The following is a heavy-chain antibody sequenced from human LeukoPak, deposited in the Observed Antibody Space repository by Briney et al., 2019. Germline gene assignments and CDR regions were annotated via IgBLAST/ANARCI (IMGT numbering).Heavy chain of an antibody. Sequence: GGSLRLSCAASGFTCSTYVMSWVRQAPGKGLEWLSLILHNGDSTYYADSVKGRFTISRDNSKNTLYLQMNSLRAEDTAVYYCARSYSSSSSTNYHYYGMDVWGQGTTVTVSS. CDR2: ILHNGDST. J-gene: IGHJ6*02. CDR1: GFTCSTYV. D-gene: IGHD6-6*01. V-gene: IGHV3-23*01. CDR3: ARSYSSSSSTNYHYYGMDV.